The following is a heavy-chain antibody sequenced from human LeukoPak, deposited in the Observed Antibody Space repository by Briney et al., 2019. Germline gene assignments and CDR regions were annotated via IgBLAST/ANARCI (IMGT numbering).Heavy chain of an antibody. V-gene: IGHV3-21*01. D-gene: IGHD3-22*01. CDR2: ISSSSSYI. CDR3: ARDASSGYSHYDY. J-gene: IGHJ4*02. Sequence: GGSLRLSCAAPGFTFSSYSMNWVRQAPGKGLEWVSSISSSSSYIYYADSVKGRFTISRDNAKNSLYLQMNSLRAQDTAVYYCARDASSGYSHYDYWGQGTLVTVSS. CDR1: GFTFSSYS.